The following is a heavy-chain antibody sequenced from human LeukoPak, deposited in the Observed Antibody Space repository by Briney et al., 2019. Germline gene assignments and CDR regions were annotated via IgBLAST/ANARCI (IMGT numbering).Heavy chain of an antibody. CDR2: IKSKTDGGTT. CDR1: GFTFSNAW. Sequence: GGSLRLSCAASGFTFSNAWMSWVRQAPGKGLEWVGRIKSKTDGGTTDYAAHVKGRFTISKDDSKKKLYLQMHSLKTEDTAVYYCTTAGFGDYDSSGYDYWGQGTLVTVSS. D-gene: IGHD3-22*01. V-gene: IGHV3-15*01. CDR3: TTAGFGDYDSSGYDY. J-gene: IGHJ4*02.